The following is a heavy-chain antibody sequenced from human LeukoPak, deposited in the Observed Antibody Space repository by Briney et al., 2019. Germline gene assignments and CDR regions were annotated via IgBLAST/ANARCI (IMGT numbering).Heavy chain of an antibody. J-gene: IGHJ4*02. CDR2: ISPVFGTA. CDR1: GGSFRGYG. V-gene: IGHV1-69*05. D-gene: IGHD3-22*01. CDR3: AAEAVHDSGGYYPSLDY. Sequence: ASVKVSCKISGGSFRGYGFTWVRQAPGQGLEWMGGISPVFGTATYAQKFKGRVTLTTDESTSTAYMEVSSLRHEDTAIYYCAAEAVHDSGGYYPSLDYWGQRTLVTVSS.